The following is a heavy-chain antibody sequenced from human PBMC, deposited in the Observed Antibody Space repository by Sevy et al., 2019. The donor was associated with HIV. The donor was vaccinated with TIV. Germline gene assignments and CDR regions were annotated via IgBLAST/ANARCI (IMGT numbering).Heavy chain of an antibody. CDR3: ARDRGVAVAGS. V-gene: IGHV1-69*13. D-gene: IGHD6-19*01. Sequence: ASVKVSCKASGGTFSSYAISWVRQAPGQGLEWMGGIIPIFGTANYGQKFQGRVTITADESTSTAYMELSSLRSEDTAVYYCARDRGVAVAGSWGQGTLVTVSS. J-gene: IGHJ5*02. CDR2: IIPIFGTA. CDR1: GGTFSSYA.